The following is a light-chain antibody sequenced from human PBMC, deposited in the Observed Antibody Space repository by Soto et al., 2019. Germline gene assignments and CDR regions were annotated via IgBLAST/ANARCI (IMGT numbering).Light chain of an antibody. CDR3: QQYNNWTTWT. Sequence: EIVMTQSPATLSVSPGERATLSCRASQSVSSNLAWYQQKPGQAPRLLIYGASTRATGIPARFSGSGSGTELTITNSRLQSEDFAVYYCQQYNNWTTWTFGQGTKVEIK. CDR1: QSVSSN. J-gene: IGKJ1*01. CDR2: GAS. V-gene: IGKV3-15*01.